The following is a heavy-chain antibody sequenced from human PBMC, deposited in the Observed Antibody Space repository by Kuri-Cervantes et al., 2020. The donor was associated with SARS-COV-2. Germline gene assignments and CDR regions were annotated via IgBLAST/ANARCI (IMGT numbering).Heavy chain of an antibody. D-gene: IGHD3-16*01. CDR3: ARERGTMINSQNWFDP. CDR2: ISGSGGST. CDR1: GFTFSSYA. V-gene: IGHV3-23*01. Sequence: GGSLRLSCAASGFTFSSYAMSWVRQAPGKGLEWVSAISGSGGSTYYADSVKGRFTISRDNSKNTLYLQMNSLRAEDTALYYSARERGTMINSQNWFDPWGQGTLVTVSS. J-gene: IGHJ5*02.